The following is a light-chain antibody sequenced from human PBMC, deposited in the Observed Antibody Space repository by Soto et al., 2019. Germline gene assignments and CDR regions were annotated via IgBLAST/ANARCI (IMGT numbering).Light chain of an antibody. CDR1: SSDVGGYNY. Sequence: QSALTQPASVSGSPGQSINISSTGTSSDVGGYNYVSWYQQHPGKAPKLRIYEVTNRPSGVSNRFSGSKSGNTASLTISGLQAEDEADYYCSSYTSSSTLVFGGGTKLTVL. CDR2: EVT. J-gene: IGLJ3*02. CDR3: SSYTSSSTLV. V-gene: IGLV2-14*01.